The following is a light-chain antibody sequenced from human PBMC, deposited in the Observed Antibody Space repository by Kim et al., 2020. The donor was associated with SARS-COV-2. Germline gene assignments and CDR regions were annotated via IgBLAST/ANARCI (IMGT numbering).Light chain of an antibody. V-gene: IGKV3-20*01. J-gene: IGKJ5*01. CDR2: GAS. CDR1: QSVSSSY. CDR3: QQYGSSLIT. Sequence: SPGERATLSCRASQSVSSSYLAWYQQKPGQAPSLLIYGASTRATGIPDRFSGSGSGTDFTLTISRLEPEDFAVYYCQQYGSSLITFGQGTRLEIK.